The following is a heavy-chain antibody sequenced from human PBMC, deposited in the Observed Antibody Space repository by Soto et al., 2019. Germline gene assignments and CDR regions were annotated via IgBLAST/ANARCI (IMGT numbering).Heavy chain of an antibody. CDR2: TIPLFSTS. Sequence: QEQWVQSGPEVTKPGSSVPVSCKASAGPFNNSAICWVRPAPGQGLEWMGGTIPLFSTSSYAQKFQGRVTITAYKSTSTVYMEMRNLKSEDTALYYCASAGGRPYYYYGMAVLGHGTTVTVS. CDR1: AGPFNNSA. CDR3: ASAGGRPYYYYGMAV. V-gene: IGHV1-69*06. J-gene: IGHJ6*02. D-gene: IGHD2-15*01.